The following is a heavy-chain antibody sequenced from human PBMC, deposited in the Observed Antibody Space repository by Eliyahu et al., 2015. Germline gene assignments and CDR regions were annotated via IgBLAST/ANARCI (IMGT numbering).Heavy chain of an antibody. CDR2: ISWNSGSI. J-gene: IGHJ4*02. CDR1: GFTFDDYA. CDR3: AKDLAASIAVIFDY. Sequence: EVQLVESGGGLVQPGRSLRLSCAASGFTFDDYAMHWVRQAPGKGLEWVSGISWNSGSIGYADSVKGRFTISRDNAKNSLYLQMNSLRAEDTALYYCAKDLAASIAVIFDYWGQGTLVTVSS. D-gene: IGHD6-19*01. V-gene: IGHV3-9*01.